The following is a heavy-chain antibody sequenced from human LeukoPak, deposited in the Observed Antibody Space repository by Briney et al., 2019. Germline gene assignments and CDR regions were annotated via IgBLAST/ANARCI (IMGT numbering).Heavy chain of an antibody. CDR3: ARAPGVSYCSSTSCQGARFRFDP. CDR2: IYHSGST. Sequence: SQTLSLTCAVSGGSISSGGYSWSWIRQPPGKGLEWIGYIYHSGSTYYNPSLKSRVTISVDRSKKQLALKLSCLDAADTAVYYCARAPGVSYCSSTSCQGARFRFDPWGEGTLVTVSS. V-gene: IGHV4-30-2*01. D-gene: IGHD2-2*01. CDR1: GGSISSGGYS. J-gene: IGHJ5*02.